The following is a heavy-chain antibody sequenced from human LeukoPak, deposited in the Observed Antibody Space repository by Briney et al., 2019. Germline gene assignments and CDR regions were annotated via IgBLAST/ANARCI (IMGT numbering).Heavy chain of an antibody. J-gene: IGHJ5*02. CDR3: ARGVAGSWFDP. V-gene: IGHV4-59*12. CDR2: IYYSGST. CDR1: GGSISSYY. D-gene: IGHD6-13*01. Sequence: PSETLSLTCTVSGGSISSYYWSWIRQPPGKGLEWIGYIYYSGSTNYNPSLKSGVTISVDTSKNQFSLKLSSVTAADTAVYYCARGVAGSWFDPWGQGTLVTVSS.